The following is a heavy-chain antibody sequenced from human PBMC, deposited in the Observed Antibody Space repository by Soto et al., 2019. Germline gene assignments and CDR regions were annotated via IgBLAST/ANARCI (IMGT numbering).Heavy chain of an antibody. CDR2: ISAYNGNT. Sequence: QVQLVQSGAEVKKPGASVKVSCKASGYTFTSYGISWGRQAPGQGLGWMGWISAYNGNTNYAQKLQGRVTMTTDTSTSTAYIELRSLRCDDTAVYYCARDSLRAPNWFDPWGQGTLVSVSS. CDR3: ARDSLRAPNWFDP. V-gene: IGHV1-18*04. CDR1: GYTFTSYG. J-gene: IGHJ5*02.